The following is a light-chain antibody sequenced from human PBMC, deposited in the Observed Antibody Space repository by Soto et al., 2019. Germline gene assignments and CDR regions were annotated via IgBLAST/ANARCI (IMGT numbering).Light chain of an antibody. CDR3: QQFSSYPLT. Sequence: EIVLTQSASTLSLSAGESATLSWGASQSVSNYMTWYQQKPGQAPRLLIYGASSRATGIPDRFSGGGYGTDFNLTISRLETEDFAVYYCQQFSSYPLTFGGGTKVDIK. CDR1: QSVSNY. V-gene: IGKV3-20*01. J-gene: IGKJ4*01. CDR2: GAS.